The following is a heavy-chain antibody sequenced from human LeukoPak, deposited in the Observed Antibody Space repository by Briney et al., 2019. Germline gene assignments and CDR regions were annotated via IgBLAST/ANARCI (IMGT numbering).Heavy chain of an antibody. J-gene: IGHJ4*02. CDR1: GFTFSSYS. V-gene: IGHV3-21*01. CDR3: ARVGYSGYGVFDY. D-gene: IGHD5-12*01. Sequence: PGGSLRLFCGASGFTFSSYSMKWVRQAPGEGLEWVSSISSSSSYIYYADSVKGRFTISRDNAKNSLYLQMNSLRAEDTAVYYCARVGYSGYGVFDYWGQGTLVTVSS. CDR2: ISSSSSYI.